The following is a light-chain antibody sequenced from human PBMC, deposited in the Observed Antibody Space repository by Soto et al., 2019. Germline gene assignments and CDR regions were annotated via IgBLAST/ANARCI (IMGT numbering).Light chain of an antibody. CDR2: TAS. CDR3: QQGNSPPLT. J-gene: IGKJ4*01. V-gene: IGKV1D-12*01. Sequence: DIQMTQSPSSVSASVGDRVTITCRASQDIASRLAWYQQRPGKAPKLLIYTASSLQSGVPSRFSGGGYGTDFTLTINSLQPEDFATYYCQQGNSPPLTFGGGTKVEIK. CDR1: QDIASR.